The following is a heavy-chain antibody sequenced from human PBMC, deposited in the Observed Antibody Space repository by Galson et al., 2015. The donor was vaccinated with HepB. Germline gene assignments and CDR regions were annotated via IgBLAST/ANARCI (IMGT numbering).Heavy chain of an antibody. D-gene: IGHD6-19*01. Sequence: SLRLSCAASGFTFSSYTMNWVRQTPGKGLQWVSYISTNGATIHYADSVKGRFTVSRDNSKRTLYLQMNSLRVEDTALYYCATERRHNTGWFALDSWGQGALVTVSS. CDR2: ISTNGATI. CDR1: GFTFSSYT. J-gene: IGHJ4*02. CDR3: ATERRHNTGWFALDS. V-gene: IGHV3-48*01.